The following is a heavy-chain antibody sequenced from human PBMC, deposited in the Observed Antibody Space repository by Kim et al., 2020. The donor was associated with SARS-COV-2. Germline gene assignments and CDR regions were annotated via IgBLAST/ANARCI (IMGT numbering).Heavy chain of an antibody. Sequence: TYYTDYGKGRFTISRDNTKNTLYLQMNSLRAEDTAVYYCAILRGYDQGDYWGQGTLVTVSS. D-gene: IGHD5-12*01. CDR2: T. J-gene: IGHJ4*02. V-gene: IGHV3-23*01. CDR3: AILRGYDQGDY.